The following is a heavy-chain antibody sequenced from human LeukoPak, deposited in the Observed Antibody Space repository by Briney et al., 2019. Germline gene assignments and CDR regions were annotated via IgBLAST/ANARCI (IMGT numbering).Heavy chain of an antibody. D-gene: IGHD5-18*01. Sequence: ASVKVSCKASGYTFTGYYMHWVRQAPGQGLEWMGRINPNSGGTNYAQKFQGRVTMTRDTSISTAYMELSRLRSDDTAVYYYARLSVDTAMVAAFDIWGQGTMVTVSS. V-gene: IGHV1-2*06. J-gene: IGHJ3*02. CDR1: GYTFTGYY. CDR2: INPNSGGT. CDR3: ARLSVDTAMVAAFDI.